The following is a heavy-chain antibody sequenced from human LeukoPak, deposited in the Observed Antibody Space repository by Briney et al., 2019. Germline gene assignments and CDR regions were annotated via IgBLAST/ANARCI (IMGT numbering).Heavy chain of an antibody. V-gene: IGHV5-51*01. CDR3: ATTGGTLWSSDYSFDS. D-gene: IGHD1-1*01. Sequence: GESLKISCKGSGYSFTSYWIGWVRQMPGKGLEWMGIIYPDDSDTRYSPSFQGQVTISADKSISTAYLQWSSLKASDTAMYYCATTGGTLWSSDYSFDSWGHGTLVTVSS. CDR1: GYSFTSYW. CDR2: IYPDDSDT. J-gene: IGHJ4*01.